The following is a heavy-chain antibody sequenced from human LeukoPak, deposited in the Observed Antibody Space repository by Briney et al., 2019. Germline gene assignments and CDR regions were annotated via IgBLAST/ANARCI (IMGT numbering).Heavy chain of an antibody. V-gene: IGHV3-53*01. CDR1: GFTVSSNY. J-gene: IGHJ4*02. CDR2: IYSGGST. CDR3: ARDGRARKYDTTYLDY. D-gene: IGHD3-22*01. Sequence: GGSLRLSCAASGFTVSSNYMSWVRQAPGKGLEWVSVIYSGGSTYYADSVKGRFTISRDNSKNTLYLQMNSLRAEDTAVYYCARDGRARKYDTTYLDYWGQGTLVTVSS.